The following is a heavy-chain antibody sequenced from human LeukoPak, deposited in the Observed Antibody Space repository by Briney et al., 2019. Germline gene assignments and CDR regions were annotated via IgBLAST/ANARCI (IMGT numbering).Heavy chain of an antibody. CDR3: ARLDSGSYYYFDY. CDR2: IYYSGST. V-gene: IGHV4-59*08. Sequence: SETLSLTCTVSGGSISSYDWSWIRQPPGKGLEWIGYIYYSGSTNYNPSLKSRVTISVDTSKNQFSLKLSSVTAADTAVYYCARLDSGSYYYFDYWGQGTLVTVSS. J-gene: IGHJ4*02. D-gene: IGHD1-26*01. CDR1: GGSISSYD.